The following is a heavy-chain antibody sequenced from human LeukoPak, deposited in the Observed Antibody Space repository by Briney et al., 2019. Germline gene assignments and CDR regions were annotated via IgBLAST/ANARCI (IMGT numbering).Heavy chain of an antibody. J-gene: IGHJ4*02. CDR3: AKRDSAGLHYFDY. D-gene: IGHD5-18*01. CDR1: GFTFSTYA. V-gene: IGHV3-23*01. Sequence: GGSLRLSCAASGFTFSTYAMTWVRQAPGKGLEWVSGLGGSGTSTYYADSVKGRFTISRDNSKSTLYLQMNSLRAEDTAVYYCAKRDSAGLHYFDYWGQGTLVTVSS. CDR2: LGGSGTST.